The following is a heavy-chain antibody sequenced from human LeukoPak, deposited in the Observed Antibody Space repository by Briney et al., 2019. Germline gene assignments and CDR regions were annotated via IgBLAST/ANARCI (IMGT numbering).Heavy chain of an antibody. CDR1: GGTFSSYA. Sequence: GSSVKVSCKASGGTFSSYAISWVRQAPGQGREWMGRIIPIFGIANYAQKFQGRVTITADKSTSTAYMELSSLRSEDTAVYYCARVSKAVAGYFDYWGQGTLVTVSS. J-gene: IGHJ4*02. D-gene: IGHD6-19*01. V-gene: IGHV1-69*04. CDR2: IIPIFGIA. CDR3: ARVSKAVAGYFDY.